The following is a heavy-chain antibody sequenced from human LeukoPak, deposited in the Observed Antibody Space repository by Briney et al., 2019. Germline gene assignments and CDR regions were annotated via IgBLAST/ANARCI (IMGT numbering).Heavy chain of an antibody. V-gene: IGHV1-46*01. CDR3: AIRDTVDY. CDR1: GYTFTTYY. D-gene: IGHD3-10*01. Sequence: ASVKASCTPSGYTFTTYYMHWVRQSPGQGLEWMGIINPSGGSTSYAQKFQGRVTMTRDTSTSTVYMELSSLRSEDTAVYYCAIRDTVDYWGQGTLVTVSS. J-gene: IGHJ4*02. CDR2: INPSGGST.